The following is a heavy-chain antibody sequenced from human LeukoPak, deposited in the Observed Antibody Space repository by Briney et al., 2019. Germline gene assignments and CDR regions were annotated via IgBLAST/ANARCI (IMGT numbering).Heavy chain of an antibody. CDR1: GFTVSSNY. D-gene: IGHD5-24*01. CDR2: IYSGGST. J-gene: IGHJ4*02. CDR3: ARNTARDGYNHHTDY. Sequence: GGSLRLSCAASGFTVSSNYMSWVRQAPGKGLEWVSVIYSGGSTYYADSVKGRFTISRDNSKNTLYLQMNSLRAEDTAVYYCARNTARDGYNHHTDYWGQGTLVTVSS. V-gene: IGHV3-53*01.